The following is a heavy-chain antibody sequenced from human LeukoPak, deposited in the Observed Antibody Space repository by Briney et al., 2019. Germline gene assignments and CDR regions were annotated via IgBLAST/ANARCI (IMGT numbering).Heavy chain of an antibody. J-gene: IGHJ4*02. V-gene: IGHV1-46*01. CDR3: ARSYYYDSSGYYSRRGFDY. CDR1: GYTFTSYY. D-gene: IGHD3-22*01. Sequence: ASVKVSCKASGYTFTSYYMHWVRQAPGQGLEWMGIINPSGGSTSYAQKLQGRVTMTRDMSTSTVYMELSSLRSEDTAVYYCARSYYYDSSGYYSRRGFDYWGQGTLVTVSS. CDR2: INPSGGST.